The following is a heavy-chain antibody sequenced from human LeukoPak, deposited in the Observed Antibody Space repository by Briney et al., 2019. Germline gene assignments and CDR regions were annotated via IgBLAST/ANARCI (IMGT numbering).Heavy chain of an antibody. D-gene: IGHD3-9*01. V-gene: IGHV1-18*01. CDR1: GYTFTIYG. CDR2: ISAYNGNT. Sequence: ASVRVSCTASGYTFTIYGISGGREAPGQGGEWWGWISAYNGNTTYAKKRQGRVTMTADTSTSTAYMELRSLRSDHTAVYYCARDATYYYILTGYFLAHYFDYWGQGTLVTVSS. J-gene: IGHJ4*02. CDR3: ARDATYYYILTGYFLAHYFDY.